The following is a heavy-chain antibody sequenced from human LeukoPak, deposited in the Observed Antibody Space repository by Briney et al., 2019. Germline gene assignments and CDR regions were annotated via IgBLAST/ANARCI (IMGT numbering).Heavy chain of an antibody. D-gene: IGHD3-3*01. CDR2: ISSSSSYI. J-gene: IGHJ3*02. Sequence: PGGSLRLSCAASGFTFSSYSMNWVRQAQGKGLEWVSSISSSSSYIYYADSVKGRFTISRDNAKNSLYLQMNGLRAEDTAVYYCARDQPPGYYDFWSGYGRSEWPALSDIWGQGTMVTVSS. CDR3: ARDQPPGYYDFWSGYGRSEWPALSDI. CDR1: GFTFSSYS. V-gene: IGHV3-21*01.